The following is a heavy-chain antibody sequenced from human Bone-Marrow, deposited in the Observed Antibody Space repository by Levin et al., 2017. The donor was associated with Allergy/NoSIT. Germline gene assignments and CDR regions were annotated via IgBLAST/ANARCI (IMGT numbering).Heavy chain of an antibody. CDR3: ATLAPPIDF. V-gene: IGHV4-4*07. Sequence: KTSETLSLTCAVSGGSISSYYWSWIRQPAGKTLEWIGRIHTSGNTNCNPSLKSRVTMSVDTSKNQVSLKLTSVTAADTALYYCATLAPPIDFWGQGTLVTVSS. CDR2: IHTSGNT. J-gene: IGHJ4*02. CDR1: GGSISSYY.